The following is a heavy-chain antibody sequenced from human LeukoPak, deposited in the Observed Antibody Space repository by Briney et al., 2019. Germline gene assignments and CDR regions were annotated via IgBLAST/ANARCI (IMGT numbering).Heavy chain of an antibody. J-gene: IGHJ4*02. CDR1: GGSVSSRSYY. V-gene: IGHV4-61*01. D-gene: IGHD2-15*01. Sequence: PSETLSLTCTVSGGSVSSRSYYWSWMRQPPGKGLEWIGYIYYSGSTNYNPSLKSRVTMSVDTSKNQFSLKLSSVTAADTAVYYCARDPTRYCSGGSCYFYWGQGTLVTVSS. CDR2: IYYSGST. CDR3: ARDPTRYCSGGSCYFY.